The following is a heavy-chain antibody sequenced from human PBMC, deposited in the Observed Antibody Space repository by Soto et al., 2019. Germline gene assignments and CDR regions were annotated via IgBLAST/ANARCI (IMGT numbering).Heavy chain of an antibody. D-gene: IGHD3-22*01. Sequence: GPGPGLSSVALSVTCTGAGGCSRRGWWSWGRGPPGKGLEWIGYIYYSGSTNYNPSLKSRVTISVDTSKNQFSLKLSSVTAADTAVYYCARTVGGYLNYYGMDVWGQGTTVTVSS. CDR1: GGCSRRGW. CDR2: IYYSGST. CDR3: ARTVGGYLNYYGMDV. J-gene: IGHJ6*02. V-gene: IGHV4-59*01.